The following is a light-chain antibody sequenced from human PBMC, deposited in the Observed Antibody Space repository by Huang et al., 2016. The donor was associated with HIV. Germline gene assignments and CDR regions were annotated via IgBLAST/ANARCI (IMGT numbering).Light chain of an antibody. CDR1: QGISNS. Sequence: DIQMIQFPSSLSAFVGDSVTITCRASQGISNSLAWYQQRPGKAPKLLLFSASRLENVVPGRFSGSVSGTDFTLTISSLQPYDFATDYCQRYQRTPPTFGPGTKVEVK. V-gene: IGKV1-NL1*01. CDR2: SAS. CDR3: QRYQRTPPT. J-gene: IGKJ1*01.